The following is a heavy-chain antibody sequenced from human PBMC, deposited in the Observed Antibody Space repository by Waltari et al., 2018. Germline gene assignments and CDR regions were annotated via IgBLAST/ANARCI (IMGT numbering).Heavy chain of an antibody. CDR2: INAGNCNT. CDR1: GYTFTSYA. CDR3: ARQYSSSWYGTVNFDY. V-gene: IGHV1-3*01. J-gene: IGHJ4*02. D-gene: IGHD6-13*01. Sequence: QVQLVQSGAEVKKPGASVKVSCKASGYTFTSYAMHWVRQAPGQRLEWMGWINAGNCNTKYSQKFQGRVTITRDTSASTAYMELSSLRSEDTAVYYCARQYSSSWYGTVNFDYWGQGTLVTVSS.